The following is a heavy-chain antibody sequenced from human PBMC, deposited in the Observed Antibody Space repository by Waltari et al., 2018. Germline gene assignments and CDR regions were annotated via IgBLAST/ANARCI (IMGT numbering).Heavy chain of an antibody. CDR3: VRDHWGPDY. J-gene: IGHJ4*02. D-gene: IGHD7-27*01. CDR1: GFTFTDYW. V-gene: IGHV3-7*01. CDR2: IHKDGSEK. Sequence: EVHLVESGGGLVQPGGSIRLSCAASGFTFTDYWMSWVRQAPGKGPEWVANIHKDGSEKKYVDYVKGRFTISRDNAKDSVYLQMNSLRADDTAMYYCVRDHWGPDYWGQGTLVTVSS.